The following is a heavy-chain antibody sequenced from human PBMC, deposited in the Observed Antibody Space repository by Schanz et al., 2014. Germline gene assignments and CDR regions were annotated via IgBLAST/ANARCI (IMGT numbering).Heavy chain of an antibody. D-gene: IGHD3-10*01. CDR2: TGPYGKTI. V-gene: IGHV3-48*01. CDR1: GFTFSSYS. Sequence: EVHLLESGGGLVPPGGSLRLSCAASGFTFSSYSMNWVRQAPGKGLEWISYTGPYGKTIYYADSVRGRFTISSDNSKNTLYLQMNSLRAEDTAVYYCAKYRGYYRVSGSYRELEYWGQGTLXTVSS. CDR3: AKYRGYYRVSGSYRELEY. J-gene: IGHJ4*02.